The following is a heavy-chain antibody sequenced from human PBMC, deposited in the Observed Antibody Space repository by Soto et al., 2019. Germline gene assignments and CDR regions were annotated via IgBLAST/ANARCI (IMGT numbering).Heavy chain of an antibody. CDR2: INSDGSST. J-gene: IGHJ6*02. CDR3: AREQITQWIQLWSHYGIDV. Sequence: EVQLVESGGGLVQPGGSLRLSCAASGFTFSSYWMHWVRQAPGKGLVWVSRINSDGSSTSYADSVKGRFTISRDNAKNTLYLQMNSLRAEDTAVYYCAREQITQWIQLWSHYGIDVWGQGTTVTVSS. D-gene: IGHD5-18*01. CDR1: GFTFSSYW. V-gene: IGHV3-74*01.